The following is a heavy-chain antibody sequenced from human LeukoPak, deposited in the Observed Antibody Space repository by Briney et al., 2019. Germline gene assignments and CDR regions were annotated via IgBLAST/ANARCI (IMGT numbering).Heavy chain of an antibody. CDR3: VKGKGGWYEGNYFDY. Sequence: GGSLRLSCAASGFTVSSNYMSWVRQAPGKGLEWVSVIYSGGSTYYADSVKGRFTISRDNSKNTLYLQMSSLRAEDTAVYYCVKGKGGWYEGNYFDYWGQGTLVTVSS. V-gene: IGHV3-53*05. CDR2: IYSGGST. D-gene: IGHD6-19*01. J-gene: IGHJ4*02. CDR1: GFTVSSNY.